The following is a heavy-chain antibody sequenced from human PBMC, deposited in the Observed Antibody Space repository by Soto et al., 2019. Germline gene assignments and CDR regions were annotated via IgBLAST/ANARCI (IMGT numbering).Heavy chain of an antibody. CDR2: IIPIFGTA. D-gene: IGHD1-26*01. J-gene: IGHJ4*02. CDR1: GGTFSSYA. CDR3: ARHSGSYVGTDY. V-gene: IGHV1-69*13. Sequence: SVKVSCKASGGTFSSYAISWVRQAPGQGLEWMGGIIPIFGTANYAQKFQGRVTITADESTSTAYMELSSLRSEDTAVYYCARHSGSYVGTDYWGQGTLVTVSS.